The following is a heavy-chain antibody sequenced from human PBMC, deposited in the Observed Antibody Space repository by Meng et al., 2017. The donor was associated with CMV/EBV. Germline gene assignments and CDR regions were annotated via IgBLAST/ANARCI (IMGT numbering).Heavy chain of an antibody. V-gene: IGHV3-48*03. J-gene: IGHJ5*02. CDR3: ARGKFYYDSSGYYAFYH. CDR1: GFTFSSYE. D-gene: IGHD3-22*01. CDR2: ISSSGDTT. Sequence: GESLKISCAASGFTFSSYEMNWVRQAPWKGLEWVSYISSSGDTTYYADSVRGRFTISRDNARNSLFLQMNSLRAEDTAVYYCARGKFYYDSSGYYAFYHWGQGTRVTVSS.